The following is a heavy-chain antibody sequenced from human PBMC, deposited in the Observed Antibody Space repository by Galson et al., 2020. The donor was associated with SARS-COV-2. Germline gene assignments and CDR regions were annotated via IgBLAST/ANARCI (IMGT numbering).Heavy chain of an antibody. J-gene: IGHJ3*02. CDR3: ARDTPATIGGLDI. D-gene: IGHD5-12*01. Sequence: GGSLRLSCAASGFTVSSSYMTWVRQAPGKGLEWVSVIYIDGRTYYTDYLRGRFTISRDNSRNTVYLQMNSLRAEDTAVYYCARDTPATIGGLDIWGQGTMVIFSS. CDR2: IYIDGRT. V-gene: IGHV3-53*01. CDR1: GFTVSSSY.